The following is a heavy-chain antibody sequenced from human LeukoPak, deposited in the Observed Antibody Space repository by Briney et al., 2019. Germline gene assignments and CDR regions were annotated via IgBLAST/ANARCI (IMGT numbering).Heavy chain of an antibody. Sequence: GGSLRLSCAASGFTFDDYAMHWVRQAPGKGLEWVSGIAWNTGNTGYADSVKGRFTISRDNAKNSLYLQMNSLRAEDTAVYYCACSHYYYYYMDVWGKGTTVTVSS. V-gene: IGHV3-9*01. CDR1: GFTFDDYA. D-gene: IGHD3-10*02. CDR2: IAWNTGNT. CDR3: ACSHYYYYYMDV. J-gene: IGHJ6*03.